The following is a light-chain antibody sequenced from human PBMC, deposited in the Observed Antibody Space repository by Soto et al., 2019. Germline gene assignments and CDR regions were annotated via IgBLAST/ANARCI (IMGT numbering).Light chain of an antibody. J-gene: IGKJ5*01. Sequence: EVVMTQSPATLSVSPGERVTLSCMASQSVCSNLAWYQQEPGQSPRLLIYGASSRATGIPDRFSGSGSGTDFTLTISRLEPEDFAVYYCQQRRSWQVTFGQGTRLEIK. CDR2: GAS. CDR1: QSVCSN. CDR3: QQRRSWQVT. V-gene: IGKV3D-20*02.